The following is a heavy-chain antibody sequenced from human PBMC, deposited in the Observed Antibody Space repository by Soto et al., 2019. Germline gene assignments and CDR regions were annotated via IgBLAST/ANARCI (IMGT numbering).Heavy chain of an antibody. D-gene: IGHD2-8*02. CDR3: ARDSGYGTGRSVNHHLPC. CDR2: IKTDAQAK. CDR1: GFNRGSYG. V-gene: IGHV3-7*01. Sequence: VRSLRGSCAAPGFNRGSYGKSWVRQAPGKGLEWLATIKTDAQAKKYGDAVKGRFTGSRDNAKNSLYLQRDSLRAEDTGVYHGARDSGYGTGRSVNHHLPCWGR. J-gene: IGHJ2*01.